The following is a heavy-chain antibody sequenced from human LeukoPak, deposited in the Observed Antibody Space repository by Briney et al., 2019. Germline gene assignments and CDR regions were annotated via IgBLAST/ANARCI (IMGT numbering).Heavy chain of an antibody. V-gene: IGHV4-59*01. CDR1: GGSISSYY. CDR2: IYCSGST. CDR3: ASSYYDSSGPAY. J-gene: IGHJ4*02. D-gene: IGHD3-22*01. Sequence: KPSETLSLTCTVSGGSISSYYWSWIRQPPGKGLEWIGYIYCSGSTNYNPSLKSRVTISVDTSKNQFSLKLSSVTAADTAVYYCASSYYDSSGPAYWGQGTLVTVSS.